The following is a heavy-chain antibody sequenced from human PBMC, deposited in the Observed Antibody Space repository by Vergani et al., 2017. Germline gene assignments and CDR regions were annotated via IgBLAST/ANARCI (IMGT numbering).Heavy chain of an antibody. CDR2: IDHTGRP. CDR1: GGSFTSYH. D-gene: IGHD4-11*01. V-gene: IGHV4-34*01. CDR3: ARVNTETNGHLYYYYYMDV. Sequence: QVQLQQWGGGLLKPSETLSLTCVVNGGSFTSYHWTWIRQSPGEGLEWVGDIDHTGRPDYNPSLKSRLTMSLDKSRNQFSLTLYSVTATDTAIYFCARVNTETNGHLYYYYYMDVWGKGTAVTVS. J-gene: IGHJ6*03.